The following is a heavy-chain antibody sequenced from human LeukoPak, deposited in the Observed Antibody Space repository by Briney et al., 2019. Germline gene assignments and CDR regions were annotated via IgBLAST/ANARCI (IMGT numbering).Heavy chain of an antibody. CDR3: ARGEAVAGTDAFDI. V-gene: IGHV3-21*01. D-gene: IGHD6-19*01. CDR1: GFTFSSYS. J-gene: IGHJ3*02. CDR2: ISSSSSYI. Sequence: GGSLRLPCAASGFTFSSYSMNWVRQAPGKGLEWVSSISSSSSYIYYADSVKGRFTISRDNAKNSLYLQMNSLRAEDTAVYYCARGEAVAGTDAFDIWGQGTMVTVSS.